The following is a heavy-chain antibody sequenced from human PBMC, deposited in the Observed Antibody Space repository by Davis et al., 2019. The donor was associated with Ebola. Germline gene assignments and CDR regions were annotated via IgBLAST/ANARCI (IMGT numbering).Heavy chain of an antibody. J-gene: IGHJ6*02. CDR1: GFTFSSYW. CDR3: ARDLITFGGVIYDYYGMDV. D-gene: IGHD3-16*01. V-gene: IGHV3-7*01. CDR2: IKQDGNEK. Sequence: GESLKISCAASGFTFSSYWMSWVRQAPGKGLEWVANIKQDGNEKYYVDSVKGRFTISRDNAKNSLYLQMNSLRAEDTAVYYCARDLITFGGVIYDYYGMDVWGQGTTVTVSS.